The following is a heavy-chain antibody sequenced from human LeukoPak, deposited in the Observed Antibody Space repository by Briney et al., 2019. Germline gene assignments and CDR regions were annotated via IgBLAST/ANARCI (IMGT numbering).Heavy chain of an antibody. J-gene: IGHJ4*02. CDR2: LSYSGST. D-gene: IGHD3-22*01. CDR3: ARHDSSGYYN. Sequence: PSETLSLTCSVSGGSISSYYWSWIRQPPGKGLEWIGYLSYSGSTNYSPPLKSRVTISLDTSKNQFSLKLISVTAADTAVYYCARHDSSGYYNWGQGMLVTVSS. V-gene: IGHV4-59*01. CDR1: GGSISSYY.